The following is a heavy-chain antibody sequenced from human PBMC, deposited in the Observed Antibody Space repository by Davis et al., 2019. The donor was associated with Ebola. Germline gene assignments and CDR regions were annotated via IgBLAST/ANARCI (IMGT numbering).Heavy chain of an antibody. D-gene: IGHD6-13*01. Sequence: SVQVPCQASGGTFSSYAIIRVRQAPGQGLEWLGRLIPILGLANSAPQSQGRVTITADKSTSTAYMELSSLRSEDTAVYYCASPTESSSSWYEGGYYYYYGMDVWGQGTTVTVSS. CDR3: ASPTESSSSWYEGGYYYYYGMDV. J-gene: IGHJ6*02. CDR2: LIPILGLA. V-gene: IGHV1-69*10. CDR1: GGTFSSYA.